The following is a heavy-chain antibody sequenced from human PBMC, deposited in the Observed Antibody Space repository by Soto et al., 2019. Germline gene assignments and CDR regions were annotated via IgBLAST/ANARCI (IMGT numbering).Heavy chain of an antibody. Sequence: GGSLRLSCAASGFTFSDYYMSWIRQAPGKGLEWVSYISSSGSTIYYADSVKGRFTISRDSAKNSLYLQMNSLRAEDTAVYYCAREIGYCSSTSCSTYYYYGMDVWGQGATVTVSS. CDR3: AREIGYCSSTSCSTYYYYGMDV. CDR2: ISSSGSTI. J-gene: IGHJ6*02. V-gene: IGHV3-11*01. D-gene: IGHD2-2*02. CDR1: GFTFSDYY.